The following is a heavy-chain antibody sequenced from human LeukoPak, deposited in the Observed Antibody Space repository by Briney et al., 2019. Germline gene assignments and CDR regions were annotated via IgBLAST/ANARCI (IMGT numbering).Heavy chain of an antibody. Sequence: ASVKVSCKASGYTFTSYDINWVRQATGQGLEWMGWMNPNSGNTGYAQKFQGRVTMTRNTSISTAYMELSSLRSEDTAVYYCARAGSGLYYFDYWGQGTLVTVSP. J-gene: IGHJ4*02. CDR2: MNPNSGNT. D-gene: IGHD6-19*01. CDR1: GYTFTSYD. CDR3: ARAGSGLYYFDY. V-gene: IGHV1-8*01.